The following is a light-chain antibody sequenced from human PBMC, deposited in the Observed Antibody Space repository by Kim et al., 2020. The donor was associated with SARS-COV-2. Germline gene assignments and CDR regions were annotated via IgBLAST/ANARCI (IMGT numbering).Light chain of an antibody. CDR1: SKDVGGYNF. V-gene: IGLV2-14*01. J-gene: IGLJ2*01. Sequence: GQSITISCTGTSKDVGGYNFVSWYQGHPGKAPKLMIYEVTKRPSGVSDRFSGSKSGNTASLTISGLQTEDEADYYCSSYTSINTLLFGGGTQLTVL. CDR3: SSYTSINTLL. CDR2: EVT.